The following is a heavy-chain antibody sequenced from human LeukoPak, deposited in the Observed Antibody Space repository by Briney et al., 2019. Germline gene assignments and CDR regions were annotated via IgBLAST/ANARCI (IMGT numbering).Heavy chain of an antibody. CDR1: GGSISSGDYY. CDR3: ARVSLYYYMDV. J-gene: IGHJ6*03. Sequence: SQTLSLTCTVSGGSISSGDYYWSWIRQPPGKGLEWIGYIYYSGSTYYNPSLKSRVTTSVDTSKNQFSLKLSSVTAADTAVYYCARVSLYYYMDVWGKGTTVTVSS. CDR2: IYYSGST. V-gene: IGHV4-30-4*08.